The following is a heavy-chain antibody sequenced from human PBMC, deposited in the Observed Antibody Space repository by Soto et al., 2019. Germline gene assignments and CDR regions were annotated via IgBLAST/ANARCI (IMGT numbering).Heavy chain of an antibody. CDR1: GFSFNDFG. V-gene: IGHV3-33*01. J-gene: IGHJ4*02. D-gene: IGHD2-2*01. Sequence: QVHLVESGGGVVQPGRSLRLSCAASGFSFNDFGMHWVRQAPGKGLEWVAVIWYGGKKTDHVDSVKGRFIISRDISKNMVYLQMNSLRDEDTAVYYCARENAPPYFDYWGQGTLVTVSS. CDR2: IWYGGKKT. CDR3: ARENAPPYFDY.